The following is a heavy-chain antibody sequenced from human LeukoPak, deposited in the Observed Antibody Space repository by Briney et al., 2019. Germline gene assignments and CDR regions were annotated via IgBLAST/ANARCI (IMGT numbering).Heavy chain of an antibody. CDR2: IYSGGST. J-gene: IGHJ4*02. CDR1: GFTVSNNY. Sequence: GGSLRLSCAASGFTVSNNYMSWVRQAPGKGLEWVSVIYSGGSTYYADSVKGRFTISRHNSKNTLYLQMNSLRAEDTAVYYCARSYGGNSGVTFDYWGQGTLVTVSS. V-gene: IGHV3-53*04. CDR3: ARSYGGNSGVTFDY. D-gene: IGHD4-23*01.